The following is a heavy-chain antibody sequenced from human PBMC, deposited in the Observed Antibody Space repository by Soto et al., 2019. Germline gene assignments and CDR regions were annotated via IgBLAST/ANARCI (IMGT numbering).Heavy chain of an antibody. CDR1: GYSFTSYW. V-gene: IGHV5-51*01. D-gene: IGHD3-3*01. Sequence: GESLKISCKGSGYSFTSYWIGWVRQMPGKGLEWMGIIYPGDSGTRYSPSFQGQVTISADKSISTAYLQWSSLKASDTAMYYCAFFLWSGSPCDVFYFRGQGTIVIGS. J-gene: IGHJ3*01. CDR2: IYPGDSGT. CDR3: AFFLWSGSPCDVFYF.